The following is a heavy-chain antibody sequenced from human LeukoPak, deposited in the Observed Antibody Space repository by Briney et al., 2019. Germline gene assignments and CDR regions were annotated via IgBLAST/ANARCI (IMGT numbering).Heavy chain of an antibody. CDR3: ARPRGDYGDAFDI. CDR1: GYTFTSYY. Sequence: ASVKVSCKASGYTFTSYYMHWVRQAPGQGLEWMGIINPSGGSTSYAQRFQGRVTMTRDMSTSTVYMELSSLRSEDTAVYYCARPRGDYGDAFDIWGQGTMVTVSS. CDR2: INPSGGST. V-gene: IGHV1-46*01. D-gene: IGHD4-17*01. J-gene: IGHJ3*02.